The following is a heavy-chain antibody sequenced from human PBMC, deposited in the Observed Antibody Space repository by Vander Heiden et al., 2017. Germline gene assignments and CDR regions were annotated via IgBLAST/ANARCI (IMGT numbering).Heavy chain of an antibody. CDR2: FDPEDGET. D-gene: IGHD2-2*01. J-gene: IGHJ6*02. V-gene: IGHV1-24*01. Sequence: VQLVQPGAEVKKPGASVKVSCKVSGYTLTELSMHWVRQAPGKGLEWMGGFDPEDGETIYAQKFQGRVTMTEDTSTDTAYMELSSLRSEDTAVYYCATLSYQLLSPYYYYYGMDVWGQGTTVTVSS. CDR1: GYTLTELS. CDR3: ATLSYQLLSPYYYYYGMDV.